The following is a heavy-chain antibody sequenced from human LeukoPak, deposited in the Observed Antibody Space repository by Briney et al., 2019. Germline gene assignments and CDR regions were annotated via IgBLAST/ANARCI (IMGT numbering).Heavy chain of an antibody. D-gene: IGHD3-10*01. V-gene: IGHV4-34*01. CDR1: GGSFSGYC. CDR3: AGGSGETSMRFDY. CDR2: INNSGST. J-gene: IGHJ4*02. Sequence: SETLSLTCAVYGGSFSGYCWSWIRQPPGKGLEWIGEINNSGSTNYNPSLKSRVTISVDTAKNQFSLSLSSVTAADTAVYYCAGGSGETSMRFDYWGQGTLVTVSS.